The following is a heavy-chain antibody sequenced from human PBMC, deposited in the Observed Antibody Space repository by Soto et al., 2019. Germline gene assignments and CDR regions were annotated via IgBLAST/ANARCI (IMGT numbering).Heavy chain of an antibody. J-gene: IGHJ6*02. D-gene: IGHD3-16*01. CDR2: ISYDGTNK. CDR1: GFTFSSYA. Sequence: GGSLRLSCAASGFTFSSYAMHWVRQAPGKGLEWVAIISYDGTNKYYADSVKGRFTISRDNSNNTLYLQMNTLRAEDTAVYYCARGGAHGYFYGMDVWGQGTTVTVSS. V-gene: IGHV3-30-3*01. CDR3: ARGGAHGYFYGMDV.